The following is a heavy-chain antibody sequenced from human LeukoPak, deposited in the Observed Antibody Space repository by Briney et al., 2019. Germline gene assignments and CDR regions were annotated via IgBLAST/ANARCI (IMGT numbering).Heavy chain of an antibody. D-gene: IGHD3-16*01. CDR1: GFSVSSNY. J-gene: IGHJ4*02. CDR2: IFRGGNT. Sequence: GGSLRLSCAASGFSVSSNYMTWVRQAPGKGLDWVSVIFRGGNTYYADSVKGRFTISRDNSKNTLYLQMNSLRAEDTAVYYCAGDRGEGTDYWGQGTLVTVSS. CDR3: AGDRGEGTDY. V-gene: IGHV3-53*01.